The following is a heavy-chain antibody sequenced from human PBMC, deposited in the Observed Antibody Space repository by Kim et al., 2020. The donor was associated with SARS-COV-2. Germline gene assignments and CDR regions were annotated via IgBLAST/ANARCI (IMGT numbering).Heavy chain of an antibody. CDR1: GFTFSSYA. Sequence: GGSLRLSCAASGFTFSSYAMTWVRQAPGKGLEWVSAISGSGGSTYYADSVKGRFTISRDNSKNTLYLQMNSLRAEDTAVYYCAKEGIGGDWLLLRPYGDFDYWGQGTLVTVSS. CDR2: ISGSGGST. CDR3: AKEGIGGDWLLLRPYGDFDY. V-gene: IGHV3-23*01. J-gene: IGHJ4*02. D-gene: IGHD3-9*01.